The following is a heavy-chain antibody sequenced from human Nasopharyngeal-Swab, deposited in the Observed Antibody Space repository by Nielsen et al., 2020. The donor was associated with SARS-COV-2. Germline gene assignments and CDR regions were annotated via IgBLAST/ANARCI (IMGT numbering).Heavy chain of an antibody. CDR2: ISVSGADI. V-gene: IGHV3-23*01. J-gene: IGHJ4*02. CDR3: AKEKGFYSSSYYDC. Sequence: GGSLRLSCVGSGFIFTTYAINWVRQAPGKGLEWVSHISVSGADIHYGDSVRGRFTISRDDSKNTLFLQMNSLRAEDTAVYYCAKEKGFYSSSYYDCWGQGTLVTVSS. D-gene: IGHD1-26*01. CDR1: GFIFTTYA.